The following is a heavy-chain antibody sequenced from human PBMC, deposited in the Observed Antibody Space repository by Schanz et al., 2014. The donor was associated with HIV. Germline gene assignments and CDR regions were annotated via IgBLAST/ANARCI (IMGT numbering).Heavy chain of an antibody. D-gene: IGHD3-10*01. CDR2: IKQDGSEK. CDR1: GLIFRNYW. CDR3: ARGRGWASNWLDP. V-gene: IGHV3-7*04. Sequence: EVQLVESGGCLGQPGGSLRLSCAASGLIFRNYWMSWVRQAPGKGLEWVANIKQDGSEKYYVDSVKGRFTISRDNAKNSLYLQMNSLRAEDTAVYYCARGRGWASNWLDPWGQGTLVTVSS. J-gene: IGHJ5*02.